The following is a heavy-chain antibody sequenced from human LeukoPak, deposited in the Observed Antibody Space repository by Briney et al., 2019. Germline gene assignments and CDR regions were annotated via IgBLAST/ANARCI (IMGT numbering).Heavy chain of an antibody. D-gene: IGHD2-15*01. CDR2: IDNGGSDT. J-gene: IGHJ5*02. Sequence: LTGGSLRLSCAASAFTFSPSALHWVRQVPGKGLVWVSRIDNGGSDTSHADSVKGRFTISRDNAKNTLYLQMNSLRAEDTAVYYCARGEGWHCSGSDCFTHWFDPWGQGTLVTVSS. CDR1: AFTFSPSA. CDR3: ARGEGWHCSGSDCFTHWFDP. V-gene: IGHV3-74*01.